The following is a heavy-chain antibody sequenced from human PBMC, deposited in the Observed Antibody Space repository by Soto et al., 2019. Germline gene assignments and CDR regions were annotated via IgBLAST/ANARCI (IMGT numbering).Heavy chain of an antibody. Sequence: SETLSLTCTVSGGSISSGDYYWSWIRQPPGKGLEWIGYIYYSGSTYYNPSLKSRVTISVDTSKNQFSLKLSSVTAADKAVYYCDRRRAAGPGWFDPWGQGTLVTVSS. V-gene: IGHV4-30-4*01. CDR1: GGSISSGDYY. CDR2: IYYSGST. D-gene: IGHD6-13*01. CDR3: DRRRAAGPGWFDP. J-gene: IGHJ5*02.